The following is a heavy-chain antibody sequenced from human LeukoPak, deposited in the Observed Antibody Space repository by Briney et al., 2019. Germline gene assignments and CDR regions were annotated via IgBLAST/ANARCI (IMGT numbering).Heavy chain of an antibody. CDR3: ARGSSISWSPYCFEY. CDR1: GGSVSSGSYY. Sequence: PSETLSLTCTVSGGSVSSGSYYWSWIRQPPGKGLEWIGYIYSSGSTNYKPSLKSRVTISKDTSKNHFSLKLTSVTAADTAVYYCARGSSISWSPYCFEYWGQGTLVTVSS. V-gene: IGHV4-61*01. D-gene: IGHD6-13*01. J-gene: IGHJ4*02. CDR2: IYSSGST.